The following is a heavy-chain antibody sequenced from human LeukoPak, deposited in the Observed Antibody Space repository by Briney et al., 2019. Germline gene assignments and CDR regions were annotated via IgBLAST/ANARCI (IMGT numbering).Heavy chain of an antibody. CDR3: ARGGDLVVVVPAAIRDDAFDI. Sequence: GASVKVSCKASGGTFSSYAISWVRQAPGQGLEWMGGIIPIFGTANYAQKFQGRVTITTDESTSTAYMELSSLRSEDTAVYYCARGGDLVVVVPAAIRDDAFDIWGQGTMDTVSS. CDR1: GGTFSSYA. J-gene: IGHJ3*02. CDR2: IIPIFGTA. V-gene: IGHV1-69*05. D-gene: IGHD2-2*02.